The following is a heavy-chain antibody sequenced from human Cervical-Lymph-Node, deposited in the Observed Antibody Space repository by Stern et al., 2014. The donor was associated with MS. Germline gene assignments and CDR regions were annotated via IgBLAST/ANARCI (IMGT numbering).Heavy chain of an antibody. D-gene: IGHD2-8*01. J-gene: IGHJ4*02. V-gene: IGHV4-59*01. CDR1: GGSIPSYY. Sequence: QVQLQESGPGLVKPSETLSLTCTVSGGSIPSYYCSWIRKAPGKGLERIGYIHHSGSTAYNPSLKSRVTISVDSSKNQFSLRLSSATAADTAVYYCARGRMYHFDSWGQGTLVTVSS. CDR3: ARGRMYHFDS. CDR2: IHHSGST.